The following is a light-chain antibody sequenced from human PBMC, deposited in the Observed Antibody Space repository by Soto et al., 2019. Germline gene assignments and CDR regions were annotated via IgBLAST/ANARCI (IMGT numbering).Light chain of an antibody. CDR2: GAS. V-gene: IGKV3-20*01. CDR3: QQYGTSGPIT. Sequence: IVLTQSPGTLSLSPGERATLSCRASQSVSSSYLAWYQQKPGQAPRLLIYGASSRATGIPDRFSGSGSGTDFTLTISRLEPEDFAVYYCQQYGTSGPITFGQGTRLEIK. J-gene: IGKJ5*01. CDR1: QSVSSSY.